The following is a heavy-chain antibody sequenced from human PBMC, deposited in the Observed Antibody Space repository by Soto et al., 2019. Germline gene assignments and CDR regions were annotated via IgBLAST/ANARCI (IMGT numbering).Heavy chain of an antibody. J-gene: IGHJ4*02. V-gene: IGHV1-18*01. CDR3: ARDQVMAQFDY. D-gene: IGHD3-16*01. CDR2: INAYNGNT. Sequence: QVQLVQYGAEVKKPGASVKVSCKASGYTFTSYGISWVRQAPGQGLEWMGWINAYNGNTKYAQKLQGRVTMTTDTATSTAYMELRSLRYDDTAVDYCARDQVMAQFDYCGQGTLVTVSS. CDR1: GYTFTSYG.